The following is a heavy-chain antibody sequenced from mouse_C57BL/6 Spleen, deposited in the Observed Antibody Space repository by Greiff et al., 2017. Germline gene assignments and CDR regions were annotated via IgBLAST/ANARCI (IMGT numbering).Heavy chain of an antibody. CDR1: GYTFTEYT. CDR2: FYPGSGSI. D-gene: IGHD1-1*01. J-gene: IGHJ2*01. Sequence: QVQLQQSGAELVKPGASVKLSCKASGYTFTEYTIHWVKQRSGQGLEWIGWFYPGSGSIKYNEKFKDKATLTADKYSSTVYMELSRLTSEDSAVYFCARHEDTYYYGSCYFDYWGQGTTLTVSS. CDR3: ARHEDTYYYGSCYFDY. V-gene: IGHV1-62-2*01.